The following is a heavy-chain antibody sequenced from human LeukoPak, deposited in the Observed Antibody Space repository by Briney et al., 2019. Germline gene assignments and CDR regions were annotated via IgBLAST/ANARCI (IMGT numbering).Heavy chain of an antibody. D-gene: IGHD3-10*01. CDR3: AKQDTYYYGSGSYSFDY. V-gene: IGHV3-23*01. CDR1: GFTFSSYA. J-gene: IGHJ4*02. CDR2: ISGSGGST. Sequence: GGSLRLSCAASGFTFSSYAMSWVRQAPGKGLEWVSAISGSGGSTYYADSVKGRFTISRGNSKNTLYLQMNSLRAEDTAVYYCAKQDTYYYGSGSYSFDYWGQGTLVTVSS.